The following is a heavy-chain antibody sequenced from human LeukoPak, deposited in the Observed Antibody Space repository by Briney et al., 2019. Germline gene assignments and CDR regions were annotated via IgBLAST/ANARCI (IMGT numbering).Heavy chain of an antibody. Sequence: ASVKVSCKASGYTFTSYDINWVRQATGQGLEWMGWINPNSGGTNYAQKFQGRVTMTRDTSISTAYMELSRLRSDDTAVYYCATVAGTLYYFDYWGQGTLVTVSS. J-gene: IGHJ4*02. CDR2: INPNSGGT. D-gene: IGHD6-19*01. CDR1: GYTFTSYD. CDR3: ATVAGTLYYFDY. V-gene: IGHV1-2*02.